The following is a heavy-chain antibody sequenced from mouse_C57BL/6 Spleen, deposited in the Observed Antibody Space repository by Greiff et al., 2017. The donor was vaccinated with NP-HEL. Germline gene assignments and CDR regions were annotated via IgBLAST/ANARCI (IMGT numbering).Heavy chain of an antibody. CDR1: GFTFSSYG. CDR2: ISSGGSYT. D-gene: IGHD2-10*01. V-gene: IGHV5-6*01. J-gene: IGHJ4*01. CDR3: AREEGNPLLYAMDY. Sequence: EVQRVESGGDLVKPGGSLKLSCAASGFTFSSYGMSWVRQTPDKRLEWVATISSGGSYTYYPDSVKGRFTISRDNAKNTLYLQMSSLKSEDTAMYYCAREEGNPLLYAMDYWGQGTSVTVSS.